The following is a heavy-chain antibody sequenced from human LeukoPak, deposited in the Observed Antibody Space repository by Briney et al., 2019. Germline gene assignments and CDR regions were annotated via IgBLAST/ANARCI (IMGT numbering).Heavy chain of an antibody. CDR3: VGPGVYGILTGYVIDY. V-gene: IGHV4-4*02. CDR1: GGSISSSNW. Sequence: SETLSLTCAVSGGSISSSNWWSWVRPPPGKGLEWIGEIYHSGSTNYNPSLKSRVTISVDKSKNQFSLKLSSVTAADTAVYYCVGPGVYGILTGYVIDYWGQGILVTVSS. D-gene: IGHD3-9*01. CDR2: IYHSGST. J-gene: IGHJ4*02.